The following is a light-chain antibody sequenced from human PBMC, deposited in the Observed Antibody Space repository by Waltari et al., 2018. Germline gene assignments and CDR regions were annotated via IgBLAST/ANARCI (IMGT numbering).Light chain of an antibody. CDR2: AGS. Sequence: DIRLTQSPSHLSASVGDRVTITCRASQDVQKYLTWYQQKPGKAPKLLIYAGSSLQSGVPSRFSGSGFGTDFTLTITSLQPEDFGSYYCQQSYSPPPITFGQGTRLEIK. CDR3: QQSYSPPPIT. J-gene: IGKJ5*01. CDR1: QDVQKY. V-gene: IGKV1-39*01.